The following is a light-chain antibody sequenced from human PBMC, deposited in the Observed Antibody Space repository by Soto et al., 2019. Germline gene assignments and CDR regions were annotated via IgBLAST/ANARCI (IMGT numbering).Light chain of an antibody. CDR2: EVN. CDR1: SSDVGGYNY. J-gene: IGLJ1*01. CDR3: SSHAGSKRV. Sequence: QSALTQPPSASGSPGQSVTISCTGTSSDVGGYNYVSWYQQHPGKAPKLMIYEVNKRPSGVPDRFSGSKSGNMASLTVSGLQAEDEGDYYCSSHAGSKRVFGTGTKVTVL. V-gene: IGLV2-8*01.